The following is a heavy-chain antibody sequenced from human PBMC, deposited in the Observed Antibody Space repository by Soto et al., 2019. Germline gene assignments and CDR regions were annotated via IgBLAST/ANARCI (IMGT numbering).Heavy chain of an antibody. CDR2: ISYDGSNK. J-gene: IGHJ4*02. Sequence: GGSQRLSCTASGFTFRSYGMHWVRQAPGKGLEWVAVISYDGSNKYYADSVKGRFTISRDNSKNTLYLQMNSLRAEDTAVYYCAKDWYYYGSGSYYNPLYFDYWGQGTLVTVS. CDR1: GFTFRSYG. CDR3: AKDWYYYGSGSYYNPLYFDY. D-gene: IGHD3-10*01. V-gene: IGHV3-30*18.